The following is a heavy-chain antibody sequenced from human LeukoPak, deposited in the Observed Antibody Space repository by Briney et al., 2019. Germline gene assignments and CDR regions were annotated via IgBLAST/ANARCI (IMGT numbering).Heavy chain of an antibody. Sequence: GGSLRLSCAASGFTFSNYGMHWVRQAPGKGLEWVAVIWSDGSSQYYGDSEKGRFTNSRDNSKNTLHLQMSSLRADDTAVYYCARDKTSGYFDHWGQGTLVSVSS. V-gene: IGHV3-33*01. CDR2: IWSDGSSQ. D-gene: IGHD3-10*01. CDR3: ARDKTSGYFDH. CDR1: GFTFSNYG. J-gene: IGHJ4*02.